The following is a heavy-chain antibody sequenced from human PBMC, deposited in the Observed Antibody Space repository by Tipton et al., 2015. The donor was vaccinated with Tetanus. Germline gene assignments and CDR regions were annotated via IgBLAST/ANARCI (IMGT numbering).Heavy chain of an antibody. D-gene: IGHD1-14*01. CDR2: IYYSGST. V-gene: IGHV4-59*01. J-gene: IGHJ4*02. CDR1: GGSLSDYY. Sequence: LTCAVSGGSLSDYYWSWIRQPPGKGLEWIGYIYYSGSTNYNPSLKSRVTISVDTSKNQFSLKLSSVTAADTAVYYCARGTGDYWGQGTLVTVSS. CDR3: ARGTGDY.